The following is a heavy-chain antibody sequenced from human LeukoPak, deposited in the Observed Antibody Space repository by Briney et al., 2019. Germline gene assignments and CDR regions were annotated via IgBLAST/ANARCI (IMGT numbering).Heavy chain of an antibody. Sequence: PGGSLRLSCAASGFTFSSYSMNWVRQAPGKGLEWVSYISSSSSTIYYADSVKGRFTISRDNAKNSLYLQMNSLRAEDMAVYYCARGLPFWSTVTADAFDIWGQGTMVTVSS. CDR2: ISSSSSTI. V-gene: IGHV3-48*01. CDR3: ARGLPFWSTVTADAFDI. J-gene: IGHJ3*02. D-gene: IGHD4-11*01. CDR1: GFTFSSYS.